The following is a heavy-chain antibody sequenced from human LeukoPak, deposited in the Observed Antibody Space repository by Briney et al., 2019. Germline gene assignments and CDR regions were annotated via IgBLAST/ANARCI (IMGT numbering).Heavy chain of an antibody. Sequence: GASVKVSCKASGGTFSSYAISWVRQATGQGLEWMGWMNPNSGNTGYAQKFQGRVTITRNTSISTAYMELSSLRSEDTAVYYCARGVWAGIVGATPLDYWGQGTLVTVSS. J-gene: IGHJ4*02. V-gene: IGHV1-8*03. CDR2: MNPNSGNT. D-gene: IGHD1-26*01. CDR1: GGTFSSYA. CDR3: ARGVWAGIVGATPLDY.